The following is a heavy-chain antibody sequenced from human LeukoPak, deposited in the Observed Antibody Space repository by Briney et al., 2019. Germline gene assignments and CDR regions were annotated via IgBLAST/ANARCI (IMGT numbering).Heavy chain of an antibody. CDR3: AREDYDSSGYYLFDY. D-gene: IGHD3-22*01. Sequence: GGSLRLSCAASGFTFSSYSMNWVRQAPGKGLEWVSSINSSSSYIYYADSVKGRFTISRDNAKNSLYLQMNSLRAEDTAVYYCAREDYDSSGYYLFDYWGQGTLVTVSS. CDR2: INSSSSYI. CDR1: GFTFSSYS. V-gene: IGHV3-21*01. J-gene: IGHJ4*02.